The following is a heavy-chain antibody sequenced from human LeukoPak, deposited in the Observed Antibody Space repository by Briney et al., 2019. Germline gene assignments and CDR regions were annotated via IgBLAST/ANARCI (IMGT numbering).Heavy chain of an antibody. CDR1: GYTLTELS. CDR2: FDPEDGET. V-gene: IGHV1-24*01. D-gene: IGHD3-10*01. J-gene: IGHJ4*02. CDR3: ATGFITMVRGVNFDY. Sequence: ASVKVSCKVSGYTLTELSMHWVRQAPGKGLEWMGGFDPEDGETIYAQKFQGRVTMTEDTSTDTAYMELSSLRSKDTAVYYCATGFITMVRGVNFDYWGQGTLVTVSS.